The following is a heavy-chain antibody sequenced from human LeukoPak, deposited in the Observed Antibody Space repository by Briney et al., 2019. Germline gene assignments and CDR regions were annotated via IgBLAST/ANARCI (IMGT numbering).Heavy chain of an antibody. J-gene: IGHJ4*02. CDR1: GFTFSSYG. D-gene: IGHD2-15*01. CDR2: IWYDGSNK. Sequence: PGGSLRLSCAASGFTFSSYGMHWVRQAPGKGLEWVAVIWYDGSNKYYADSVKGRFTISRDNSKNTLYLQMNSLRAEDTAVYYCAKEDQGCSSGSCSLFYSPPFAYCGQETL. CDR3: AKEDQGCSSGSCSLFYSPPFAY. V-gene: IGHV3-33*06.